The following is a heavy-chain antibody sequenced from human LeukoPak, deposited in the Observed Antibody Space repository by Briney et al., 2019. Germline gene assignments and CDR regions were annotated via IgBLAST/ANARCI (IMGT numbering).Heavy chain of an antibody. CDR3: AKDIGDYDLLFDY. CDR2: ISWNSGSI. J-gene: IGHJ4*02. Sequence: GRSLRLSCAASGFTFDDYAMPWVRQAPGKGLEWVSGISWNSGSIGYADSVKGRFTISRDNAKNSLYLQMNSLRAEDTALYYCAKDIGDYDLLFDYWGQGTLVTVSS. D-gene: IGHD3-3*01. V-gene: IGHV3-9*01. CDR1: GFTFDDYA.